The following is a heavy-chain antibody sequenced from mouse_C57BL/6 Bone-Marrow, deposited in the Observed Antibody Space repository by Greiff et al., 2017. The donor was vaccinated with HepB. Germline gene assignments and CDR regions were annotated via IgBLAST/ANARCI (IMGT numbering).Heavy chain of an antibody. J-gene: IGHJ1*03. Sequence: VQVVESGAELVRPGSSVKLSCKASGYTFTSYWMDWVKQRPGQGLEWIGNIYPSDSETHYNQKFKDKATLTVDKSSSTAYMQLSSLTSEDSAVYYCERGEDYGSFYWYFDVWGTGTTVTVSS. CDR1: GYTFTSYW. D-gene: IGHD1-1*01. CDR3: ERGEDYGSFYWYFDV. V-gene: IGHV1-61*01. CDR2: IYPSDSET.